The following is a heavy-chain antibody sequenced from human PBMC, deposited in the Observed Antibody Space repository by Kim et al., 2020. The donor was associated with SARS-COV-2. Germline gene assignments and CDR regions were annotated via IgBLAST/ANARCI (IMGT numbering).Heavy chain of an antibody. Sequence: SLKSRVTISVDTYKNQFSLKLSSVTAADTAVYYCAVYYYDSSGYYDAFDIWGQGTMVTVSS. CDR3: AVYYYDSSGYYDAFDI. J-gene: IGHJ3*02. V-gene: IGHV4-34*01. D-gene: IGHD3-22*01.